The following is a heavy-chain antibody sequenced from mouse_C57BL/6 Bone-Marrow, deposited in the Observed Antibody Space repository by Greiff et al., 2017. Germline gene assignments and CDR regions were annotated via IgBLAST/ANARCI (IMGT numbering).Heavy chain of an antibody. CDR3: ARILGLDY. D-gene: IGHD4-1*01. CDR1: GYTFTSYW. Sequence: QVQLKQPGAELVRPGTSVKLSCKASGYTFTSYWMHWVKQRPGQGLEWIGVIDPSDSYTNYNQKFKGKATLTVDTSSSTAYMQLSSLTSEDSAVYYCARILGLDYWGQGTTLTVSS. CDR2: IDPSDSYT. J-gene: IGHJ2*01. V-gene: IGHV1-59*01.